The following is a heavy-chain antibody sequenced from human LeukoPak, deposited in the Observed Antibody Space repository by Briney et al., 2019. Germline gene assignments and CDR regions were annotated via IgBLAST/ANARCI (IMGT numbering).Heavy chain of an antibody. J-gene: IGHJ4*02. CDR2: IIPIFGTA. V-gene: IGHV1-69*13. CDR1: GGTFSSYA. D-gene: IGHD6-19*01. Sequence: SVKVSCKASGGTFSSYAISWVRQAPGQGLEWMGGIIPIFGTANYAQKFQGRVTITAGESTSTAYMELSSLRSEDTAVYYCATEWMGPLSPYYFDYWGQGTLVTVSS. CDR3: ATEWMGPLSPYYFDY.